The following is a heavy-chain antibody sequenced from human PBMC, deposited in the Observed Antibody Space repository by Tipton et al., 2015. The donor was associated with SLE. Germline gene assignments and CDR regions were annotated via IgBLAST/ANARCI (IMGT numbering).Heavy chain of an antibody. Sequence: RPLRLSCTTSGFTFSDYALHWVRQAPGKGLEWVSGIRWDGGKSAYADSVRGRFTISRDNSKNTLYLQMNSLRAEDTAVYYCAGGLLPYYYGMDVWGQGTTVTVSS. CDR1: GFTFSDYA. J-gene: IGHJ6*02. D-gene: IGHD1-26*01. CDR2: IRWDGGKS. CDR3: AGGLLPYYYGMDV. V-gene: IGHV3-9*01.